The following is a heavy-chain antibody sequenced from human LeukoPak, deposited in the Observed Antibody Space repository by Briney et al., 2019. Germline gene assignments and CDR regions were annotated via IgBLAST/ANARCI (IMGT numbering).Heavy chain of an antibody. V-gene: IGHV3-66*01. Sequence: AGGSLRLSCAASGFTVSSNYMSWVRQAPGKGLEWVSVIYSGGSTYYADSVKGRFTISRDNSKNTLYLQMNSLRAEDTAVYCCARAATSSWYGYYYYGMDVWGQGTTVTVSS. CDR2: IYSGGST. J-gene: IGHJ6*02. CDR1: GFTVSSNY. D-gene: IGHD6-13*01. CDR3: ARAATSSWYGYYYYGMDV.